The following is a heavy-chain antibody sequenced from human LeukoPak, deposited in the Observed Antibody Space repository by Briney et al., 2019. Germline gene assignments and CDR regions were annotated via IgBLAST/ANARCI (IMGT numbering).Heavy chain of an antibody. D-gene: IGHD3-3*01. J-gene: IGHJ5*02. CDR2: ISGSGGST. Sequence: GGSLRLSCAASGFTFGSYAMSWVRQAPGKGLEWVSLISGSGGSTYYADSVKGRFTISRDNSKNTLYLQMNSLRAEDTAVYYCAKDSRFFFDPWGQGTLVTVSS. CDR1: GFTFGSYA. CDR3: AKDSRFFFDP. V-gene: IGHV3-23*01.